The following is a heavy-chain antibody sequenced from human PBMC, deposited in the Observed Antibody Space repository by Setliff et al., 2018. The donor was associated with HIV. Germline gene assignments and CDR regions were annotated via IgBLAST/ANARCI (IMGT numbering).Heavy chain of an antibody. CDR1: GGSISRDIVY. V-gene: IGHV4-39*01. Sequence: SATLSLTCSVSGGSISRDIVYWGWIRQHTGKGREWIGSNYPGSTKCNQSLRSRLTISLDSPTNQFSVTLSSVPAADTAMYFCARYTVGSMVDYWGPGTLVTVS. D-gene: IGHD5-12*01. CDR3: ARYTVGSMVDY. J-gene: IGHJ4*02. CDR2: NYPGST.